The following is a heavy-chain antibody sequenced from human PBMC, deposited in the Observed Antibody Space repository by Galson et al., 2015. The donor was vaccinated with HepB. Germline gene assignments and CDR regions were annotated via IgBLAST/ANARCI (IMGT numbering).Heavy chain of an antibody. V-gene: IGHV1-18*01. J-gene: IGHJ6*02. CDR1: GYTFTSYG. CDR2: ISGSNSIT. D-gene: IGHD5-12*01. Sequence: SVKVSCKASGYTFTSYGISWVRQAPGQGLEWMGWISGSNSITNYSQKFKGRVTMTTATSTSTDYMELRSLRSDDTADYYCAREGFSAYDYAGYYYYGMDVWGRGITVTGS. CDR3: AREGFSAYDYAGYYYYGMDV.